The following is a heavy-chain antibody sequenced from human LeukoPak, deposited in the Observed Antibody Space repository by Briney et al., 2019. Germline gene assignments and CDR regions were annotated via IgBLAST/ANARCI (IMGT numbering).Heavy chain of an antibody. J-gene: IGHJ5*02. CDR1: GGSISSGGYY. V-gene: IGHV4-31*03. CDR3: ARGESP. Sequence: PSETLSLTCTVSGGSISSGGYYWRWIRQHPGKGLEWIGHIYSSGTTYSNPSLKSRLTISVDTSQNQFSLKLSSVTAAHTAVYYCARGESPWGQGTLVTVSS. CDR2: IYSSGTT.